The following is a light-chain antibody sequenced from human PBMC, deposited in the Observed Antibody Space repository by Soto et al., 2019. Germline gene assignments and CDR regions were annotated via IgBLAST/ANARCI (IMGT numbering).Light chain of an antibody. CDR3: NSYTTDNTQWL. J-gene: IGLJ2*01. CDR1: NSDVGGYNY. CDR2: DVS. V-gene: IGLV2-14*01. Sequence: QSALTQPASVSGSPGQSITISCTGTNSDVGGYNYVSWYQQRPGKAPRLLIYDVSNRPSGVSDRFSGSKSGNTASLSISGLRAEDEAHYYCNSYTTDNTQWLFGGGTKLTVL.